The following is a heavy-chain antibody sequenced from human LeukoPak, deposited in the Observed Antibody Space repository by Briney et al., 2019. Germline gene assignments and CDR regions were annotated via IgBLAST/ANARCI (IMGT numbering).Heavy chain of an antibody. V-gene: IGHV1-2*02. J-gene: IGHJ5*02. Sequence: ASVKVSCKASGYTFTGYYMHWVRQAPGQGLEWMGWINPNSGGTNYAQKCQGRVTMTRDTSISTAYMELSRLRSDDTAVYYCARVVAKTDPDLLNWFDPWGQGTLVTVSS. CDR1: GYTFTGYY. CDR2: INPNSGGT. D-gene: IGHD1-1*01. CDR3: ARVVAKTDPDLLNWFDP.